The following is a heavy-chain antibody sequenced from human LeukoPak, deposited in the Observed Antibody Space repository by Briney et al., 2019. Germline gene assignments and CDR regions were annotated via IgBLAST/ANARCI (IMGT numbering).Heavy chain of an antibody. CDR2: IVVGSGNT. J-gene: IGHJ5*02. V-gene: IGHV1-58*02. CDR1: GFSFSSSA. CDR3: AADRRVYCSGGTCYVNWFDP. D-gene: IGHD2-15*01. Sequence: SVKVSCKASGFSFSSSAMQWGRQARGQRLEWIGWIVVGSGNTNYAQKFQERVTITRDMSTSTAYMELSSLRSEDTAVYFCAADRRVYCSGGTCYVNWFDPWGQGTLVTVSS.